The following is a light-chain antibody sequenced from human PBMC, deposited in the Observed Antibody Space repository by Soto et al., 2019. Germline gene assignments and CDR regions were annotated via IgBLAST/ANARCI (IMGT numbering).Light chain of an antibody. J-gene: IGKJ3*01. CDR2: AAS. CDR3: QKTYSTPFT. CDR1: QSISSY. Sequence: DIQMTQSPSSLSASVGDRVTITCRASQSISSYLNWYQQKPGKAPKFLIYAASSLLSGVPSRFSGSGSGTDFTLTISSLQPEDFATYYCQKTYSTPFTFGPGTKVDIK. V-gene: IGKV1-39*01.